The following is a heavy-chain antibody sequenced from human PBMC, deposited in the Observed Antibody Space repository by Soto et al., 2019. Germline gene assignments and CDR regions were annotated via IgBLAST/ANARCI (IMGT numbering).Heavy chain of an antibody. D-gene: IGHD2-21*02. CDR3: AKGSRVDCYSDSDY. J-gene: IGHJ4*02. V-gene: IGHV3-23*01. Sequence: EVQLLESGGGLVQPGGSLRLSCAASGFTFSSYAMTWVRQAPGKGLEWVSGISGSGVSTYYADSVKGRFTISRDNSKNTLYLQMNSVRAEDTALYYCAKGSRVDCYSDSDYWGQGTLVTVSS. CDR1: GFTFSSYA. CDR2: ISGSGVST.